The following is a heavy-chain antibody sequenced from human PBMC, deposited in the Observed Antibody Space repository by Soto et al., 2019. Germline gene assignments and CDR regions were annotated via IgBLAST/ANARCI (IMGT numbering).Heavy chain of an antibody. CDR1: GYTFTSYA. D-gene: IGHD3-10*01. V-gene: IGHV1-3*01. CDR3: AGPSSSLLWFGDPNYYYGMDV. CDR2: INAGNGNT. Sequence: QVQLVQSGAEVKKPGASVKVSCKASGYTFTSYAMHWVRQAPGQRLEWMGWINAGNGNTKYSQKFQGRVTITRDTSASTAYMELSSLRSEDTAVYYCAGPSSSLLWFGDPNYYYGMDVWGQGTTVTVSS. J-gene: IGHJ6*02.